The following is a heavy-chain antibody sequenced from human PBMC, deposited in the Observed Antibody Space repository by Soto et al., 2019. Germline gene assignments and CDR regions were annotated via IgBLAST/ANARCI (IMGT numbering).Heavy chain of an antibody. J-gene: IGHJ4*01. CDR1: GFTVSSNY. Sequence: VPRVESGGGLVEPGGSLSLSCAASGFTVSSNYMSWVRQAPGKGLEWVSVIYSGGSTYYADSVKGRSTSSRHNSKNTLYLQMNTLRAEDTAVYYGALGGYDSCFDYWGHRTLVTVAS. CDR2: IYSGGST. CDR3: ALGGYDSCFDY. D-gene: IGHD5-12*01. V-gene: IGHV3-53*04.